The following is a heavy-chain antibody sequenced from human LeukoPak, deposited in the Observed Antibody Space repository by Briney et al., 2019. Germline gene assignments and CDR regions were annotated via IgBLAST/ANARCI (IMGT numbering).Heavy chain of an antibody. J-gene: IGHJ4*02. CDR3: ARDQGSGLWFGELFY. CDR2: ISSRGIYM. CDR1: GFTFSTYS. V-gene: IGHV3-21*01. D-gene: IGHD3-10*01. Sequence: GGSLRLSCAASGFTFSTYSMNWVRQAPGKGLEWVSSISSRGIYMYYADSLKGRFTISRDNAKNSLYLQINNLRAEDTAVYYCARDQGSGLWFGELFYWGQGTLVTVSS.